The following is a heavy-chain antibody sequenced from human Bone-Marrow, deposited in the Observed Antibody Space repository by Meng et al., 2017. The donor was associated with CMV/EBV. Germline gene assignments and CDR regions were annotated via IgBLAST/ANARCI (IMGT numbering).Heavy chain of an antibody. Sequence: KVSCKGSGYSFTNYWIGWVRQMPGKGLEWMGIIYPGDSDTRYSPSFQGQVTISADKSISTAYLQWSSLKASDTAMYYCARNLGSWYPNYYYGMDVWGQGTTVTVSS. CDR2: IYPGDSDT. CDR3: ARNLGSWYPNYYYGMDV. J-gene: IGHJ6*02. D-gene: IGHD6-13*01. V-gene: IGHV5-51*01. CDR1: GYSFTNYW.